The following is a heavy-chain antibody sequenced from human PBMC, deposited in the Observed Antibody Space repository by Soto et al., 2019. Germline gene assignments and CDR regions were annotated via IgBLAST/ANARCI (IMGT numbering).Heavy chain of an antibody. J-gene: IGHJ4*02. CDR2: IYYSGST. CDR1: GGSISSGGYY. CDR3: ARAGKGMRHQMVDY. V-gene: IGHV4-31*03. D-gene: IGHD6-13*01. Sequence: LSLTCTVSGGSISSGGYYWSWIRQHPGKGLEWIGYIYYSGSTYYNPSLKSRVTISVDTSKNQFSLKLSSVTAADTAVYYCARAGKGMRHQMVDYWGQGTLVTVSS.